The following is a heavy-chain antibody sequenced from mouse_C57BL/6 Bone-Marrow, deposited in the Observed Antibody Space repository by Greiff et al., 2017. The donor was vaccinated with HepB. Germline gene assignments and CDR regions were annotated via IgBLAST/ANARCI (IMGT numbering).Heavy chain of an antibody. CDR3: TGRTVVAHWYFDV. J-gene: IGHJ1*03. CDR1: GFTFSNYW. Sequence: EVMLVESGGGLVQPGGSMKLSCVASGFTFSNYWMNWVRQSPEKGLEWVAQIRLKSDNYATHYAESVKGRFTISRDDSKSSVYLQMNNLRAEDTGIYNCTGRTVVAHWYFDVWGTGTTVTVSS. D-gene: IGHD1-1*01. CDR2: IRLKSDNYAT. V-gene: IGHV6-3*01.